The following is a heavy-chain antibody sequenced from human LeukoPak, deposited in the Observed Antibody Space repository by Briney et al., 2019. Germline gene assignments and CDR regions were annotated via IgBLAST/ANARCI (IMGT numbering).Heavy chain of an antibody. V-gene: IGHV1-18*01. CDR2: ISANNGKT. Sequence: ASVKVSCRASGYTFTSYGISWVRQAPAQGLEWMGWISANNGKTKYAQNLQGRVTMTTDTSTSTAYMELRSLRSDDTAVYYCARGYMTTIVEWFDPWGQGTLVTVSS. D-gene: IGHD3-22*01. CDR3: ARGYMTTIVEWFDP. J-gene: IGHJ5*02. CDR1: GYTFTSYG.